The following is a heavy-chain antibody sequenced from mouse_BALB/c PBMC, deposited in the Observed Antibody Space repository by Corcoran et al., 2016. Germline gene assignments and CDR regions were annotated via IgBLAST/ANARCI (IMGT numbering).Heavy chain of an antibody. J-gene: IGHJ4*01. CDR2: INPNNGGT. CDR3: ARRDDGYYYAMDY. V-gene: IGHV1-18*01. D-gene: IGHD2-3*01. Sequence: EVQLQQFGAELVKPGASVKISCKTSGYTFTEYTMHWVKQSHGKSLEWIGGINPNNGGTSYNQKFKGKATLTVDKSSSTAYMELRSLTSEDSAVYYCARRDDGYYYAMDYWGQGTSVTVSS. CDR1: GYTFTEYT.